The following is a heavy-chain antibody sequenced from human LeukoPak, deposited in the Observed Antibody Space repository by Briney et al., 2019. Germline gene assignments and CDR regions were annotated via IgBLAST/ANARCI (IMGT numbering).Heavy chain of an antibody. CDR2: ISSSSSYI. J-gene: IGHJ3*02. D-gene: IGHD4-11*01. CDR1: GFTFSSYS. CDR3: ARRTVTMDDAFDI. V-gene: IGHV3-21*01. Sequence: GGSLRLSCAASGFTFSSYSMNWVRQAPGKGLEWVSSISSSSSYIYYADSVKGRFTISRDNAKNSLYLQMNSLRAEDTAVYYCARRTVTMDDAFDIWGQGTMVTVSS.